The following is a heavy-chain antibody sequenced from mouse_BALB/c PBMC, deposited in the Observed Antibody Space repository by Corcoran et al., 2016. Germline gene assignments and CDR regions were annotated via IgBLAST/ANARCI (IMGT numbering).Heavy chain of an antibody. V-gene: IGHV1S136*01. CDR2: IDPYNDGT. Sequence: EVQLQQSGAELVKPGASVKMSCKASGYTFTSYVMHWVKQKPGQGLAWMGYIDPYNDGTKYNEKFKGKATLTSDKSSSTAYMELSSLNSEDSAVYYCATSWFSYAMDYWGQGTSVTVSS. D-gene: IGHD2-2*01. J-gene: IGHJ4*01. CDR1: GYTFTSYV. CDR3: ATSWFSYAMDY.